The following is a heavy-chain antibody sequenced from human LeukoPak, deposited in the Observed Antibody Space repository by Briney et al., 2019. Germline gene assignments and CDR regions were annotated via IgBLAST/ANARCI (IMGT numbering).Heavy chain of an antibody. CDR2: INGSRGST. Sequence: PGGSLRLSCAASGFTFSSYAMSWVRQAPGKGLEWVSAINGSRGSTYYADSVKSRFTISRDNSKNTLYLQMNSLRAEDTAVYYCAKGVSIGVVGIDYWGQGTLVTVSS. V-gene: IGHV3-23*01. CDR1: GFTFSSYA. J-gene: IGHJ4*02. D-gene: IGHD3-22*01. CDR3: AKGVSIGVVGIDY.